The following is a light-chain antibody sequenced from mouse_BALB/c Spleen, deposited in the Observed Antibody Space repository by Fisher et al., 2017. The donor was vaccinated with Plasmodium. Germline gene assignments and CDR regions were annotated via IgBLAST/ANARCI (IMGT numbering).Light chain of an antibody. Sequence: DIVITQSTATLSVTPGDRVSLSCRASQSINNYLHWYQQKSHESPTLLIKYASQSISGIHSRFSGSGSGTDFTLSINSVETEDFGMYFCQQSKSWPLTFGAGTNLELK. V-gene: IGKV5-45*01. CDR1: QSINNY. CDR2: YAS. CDR3: QQSKSWPLT. J-gene: IGKJ5*01.